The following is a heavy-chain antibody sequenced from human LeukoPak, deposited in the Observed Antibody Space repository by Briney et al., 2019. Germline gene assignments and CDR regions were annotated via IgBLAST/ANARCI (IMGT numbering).Heavy chain of an antibody. Sequence: SETLSLTCSVSGDSVTSTYWRWIRQPPGKGLEWIAYGHHSESSNYNPSFRSRVTIPVDTSRNQFSLRLTSVTAADTAVYYCARESAGSLHDSTAAFHYWGQGILVIVSS. CDR3: ARESAGSLHDSTAAFHY. V-gene: IGHV4-59*02. CDR1: GDSVTSTY. J-gene: IGHJ4*02. CDR2: GHHSESS. D-gene: IGHD2-8*02.